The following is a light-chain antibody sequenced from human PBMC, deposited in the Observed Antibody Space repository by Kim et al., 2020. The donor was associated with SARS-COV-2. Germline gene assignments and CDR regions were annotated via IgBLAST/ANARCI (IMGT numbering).Light chain of an antibody. J-gene: IGLJ1*01. CDR2: GSD. CDR1: TSNIGAGYD. CDR3: QSYDSSLSGFYV. V-gene: IGLV1-40*01. Sequence: QLVLTQPPSVSGAPGQRVTISCTGSTSNIGAGYDVHWYQQLPGAAPKLLIYGSDNRPSGVSDRISGSKSGTSASLAITGLQAEDEADYYCQSYDSSLSGFYVFGTGTKVTVL.